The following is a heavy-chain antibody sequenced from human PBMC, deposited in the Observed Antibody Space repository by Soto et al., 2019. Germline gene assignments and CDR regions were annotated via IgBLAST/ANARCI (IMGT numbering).Heavy chain of an antibody. CDR1: GGSISSGGYY. J-gene: IGHJ4*02. CDR2: IYYSGST. D-gene: IGHD2-2*01. V-gene: IGHV4-31*03. Sequence: QVQLQESGPGLVKPSQTLSLTCTVSGGSISSGGYYWSWIRQHPGKGLEWIGYIYYSGSTYYNPSLKRRVTISVDTSKNQFSLKLSSVTAADTAVYYCARNRLVPAGYYFDHWGQGTLVTVSS. CDR3: ARNRLVPAGYYFDH.